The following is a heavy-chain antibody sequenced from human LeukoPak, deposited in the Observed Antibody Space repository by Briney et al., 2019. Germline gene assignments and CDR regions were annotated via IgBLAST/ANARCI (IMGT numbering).Heavy chain of an antibody. J-gene: IGHJ4*02. CDR2: INHSGST. D-gene: IGHD3-16*01. CDR1: GGSFSGYY. V-gene: IGHV4-34*01. CDR3: ARGGSNYDYVWGGGYYFDY. Sequence: PSETLSLTCAVYGGSFSGYYWSWIRQPPGKGLEWIGEINHSGSTNYNPSLKSRVTISVDTSKNQFSLKLSSVTAADTAVYYCARGGSNYDYVWGGGYYFDYWGQGTLVTVSS.